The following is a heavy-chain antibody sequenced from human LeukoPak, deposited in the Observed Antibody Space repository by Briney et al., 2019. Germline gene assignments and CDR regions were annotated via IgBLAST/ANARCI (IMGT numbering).Heavy chain of an antibody. J-gene: IGHJ4*02. V-gene: IGHV3-30*02. CDR1: GFIFSSYG. CDR2: IRYDGSNK. CDR3: ARDSGFSGTQRGEY. Sequence: QPGGSLRLSCAASGFIFSSYGMHWVRQAPGKGLEWVAFIRYDGSNKYYADSVKGRFTISRDNSKNTLYLQMNSLRAEDTAVYYCARDSGFSGTQRGEYWGQGTLVTVSS. D-gene: IGHD3/OR15-3a*01.